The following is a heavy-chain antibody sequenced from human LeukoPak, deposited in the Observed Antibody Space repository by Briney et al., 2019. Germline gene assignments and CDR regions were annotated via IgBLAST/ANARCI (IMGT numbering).Heavy chain of an antibody. CDR3: ARDHSSGWYGIVRYFDY. Sequence: ASVKVSCKASGYTFTSYYMHWVRQAPGQGLEWMGIINPSGGSTSYAQKFQGRVTMTRDTSTSTVYTELSSLRSEDTAVYYCARDHSSGWYGIVRYFDYWGQGTLVTVSS. J-gene: IGHJ4*02. CDR1: GYTFTSYY. D-gene: IGHD6-19*01. V-gene: IGHV1-46*01. CDR2: INPSGGST.